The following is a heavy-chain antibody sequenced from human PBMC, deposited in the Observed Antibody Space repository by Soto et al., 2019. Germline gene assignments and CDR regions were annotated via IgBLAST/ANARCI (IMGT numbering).Heavy chain of an antibody. J-gene: IGHJ3*02. CDR2: IYYSGST. V-gene: IGHV4-30-4*01. CDR1: GGSISSGDYY. CDR3: AREGTSIFSSLTRDAFDI. D-gene: IGHD3-3*01. Sequence: QVQLQESDPGLVKPSQTLSLTCTVSGGSISSGDYYWSWIRQPPGKGLEWIGYIYYSGSTYYNPSLKSRVTISVDTSKNQFSLKLSSVTAADTAVYYCAREGTSIFSSLTRDAFDIWGQGTMVTVSS.